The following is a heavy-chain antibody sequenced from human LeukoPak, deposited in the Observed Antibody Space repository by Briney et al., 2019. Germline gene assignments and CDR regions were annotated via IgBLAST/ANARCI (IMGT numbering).Heavy chain of an antibody. Sequence: SETLSLTCTVSGASISSPSYYWAWIRQPAGKALEWIGRIHIGGNTNYNPSLSSRVTISVDTSKSQFSLKLNSVTAADTAVYYCARDDSRGYNYGHCYYYMDVWGKGTTVTVSS. D-gene: IGHD5-18*01. CDR2: IHIGGNT. CDR3: ARDDSRGYNYGHCYYYMDV. J-gene: IGHJ6*03. V-gene: IGHV4-61*02. CDR1: GASISSPSYY.